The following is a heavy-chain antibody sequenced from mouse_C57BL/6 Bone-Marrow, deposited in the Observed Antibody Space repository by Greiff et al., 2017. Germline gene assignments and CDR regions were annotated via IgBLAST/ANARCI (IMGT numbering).Heavy chain of an antibody. CDR3: ARDGYYFYYAMDY. Sequence: VQLQQPGAELVKPGASVKLSCKASGYTFTSYWMQWVKQRPGQGLEWIGEIDPSDSYTNYNQKFKGKATLTVDTSSCTAYMQLSSLTSEDSAVYYCARDGYYFYYAMDYWGQGTSVTVSS. CDR1: GYTFTSYW. V-gene: IGHV1-50*01. D-gene: IGHD2-3*01. J-gene: IGHJ4*01. CDR2: IDPSDSYT.